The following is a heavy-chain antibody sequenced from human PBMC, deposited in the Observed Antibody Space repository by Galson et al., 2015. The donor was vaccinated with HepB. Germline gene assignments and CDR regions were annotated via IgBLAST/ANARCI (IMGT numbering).Heavy chain of an antibody. V-gene: IGHV3-48*03. D-gene: IGHD3-3*01. CDR3: ARDGYYDFWSGYYTAAFDI. Sequence: SLRLSCAASGFTFSSYEMNWVRQAPGKGLEWVSYISNSGSTIYYADSVKGRFTISRDNSKNSLYLQMNSLRAEDTAVYYCARDGYYDFWSGYYTAAFDIWGQGTMLTVSS. J-gene: IGHJ3*02. CDR1: GFTFSSYE. CDR2: ISNSGSTI.